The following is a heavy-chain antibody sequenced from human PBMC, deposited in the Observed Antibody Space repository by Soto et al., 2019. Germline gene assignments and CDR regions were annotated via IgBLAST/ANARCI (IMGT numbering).Heavy chain of an antibody. J-gene: IGHJ4*02. D-gene: IGHD1-26*01. V-gene: IGHV4-39*01. CDR2: IYYSGST. CDR1: GGSISSSSYY. CDR3: ARHRLVGACSFDY. Sequence: QLQLQESGPGLVKPSETLSLTCTVSGGSISSSSYYWGWIRQPPGKGLEWIGSIYYSGSTYYNPSLKSRVTISVDTSKNQFSLKLSSVTAADTAVYYCARHRLVGACSFDYWGQGTLVTVSS.